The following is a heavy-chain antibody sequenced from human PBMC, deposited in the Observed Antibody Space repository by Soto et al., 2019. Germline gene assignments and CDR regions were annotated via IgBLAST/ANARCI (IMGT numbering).Heavy chain of an antibody. CDR2: INPNSGGT. CDR1: GYTFTGYY. CDR3: ARDRGSSSSRSVYWFDP. D-gene: IGHD6-6*01. Sequence: GAPVKVSCKASGYTFTGYYMHWVRQAPGQGLEWMGWINPNSGGTNYAQKFQGWVTMTRDTSISTAYMELSRLRSDDTAVYYCARDRGSSSSRSVYWFDPWGQGTLVTVS. J-gene: IGHJ5*02. V-gene: IGHV1-2*04.